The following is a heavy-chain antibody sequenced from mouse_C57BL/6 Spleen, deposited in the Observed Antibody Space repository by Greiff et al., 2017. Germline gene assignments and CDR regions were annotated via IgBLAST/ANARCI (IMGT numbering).Heavy chain of an antibody. Sequence: EVQLVESGPGLVKPSQSLSLTCSVTGYSITSGYYWNWIRQFPGNKLEWMGYISYDGSNNYNPSLKNRISITRDTSKNQFFLKLNSVTTEDTATYYCARDNYGSIDYWGQGTTLTVSS. V-gene: IGHV3-6*01. J-gene: IGHJ2*01. CDR2: ISYDGSN. D-gene: IGHD1-1*01. CDR3: ARDNYGSIDY. CDR1: GYSITSGYY.